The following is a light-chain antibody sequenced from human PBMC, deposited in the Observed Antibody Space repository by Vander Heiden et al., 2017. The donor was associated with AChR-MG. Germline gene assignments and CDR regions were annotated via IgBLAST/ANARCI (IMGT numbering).Light chain of an antibody. J-gene: IGLJ2*01. Sequence: SYELNQPPSASVSPGQTARITCPGDALPKKYAYWYQQKSGQAPVLVIYEDSKRPSGIPERFSGSSSGTMATLTISGAQVEDEADYYCYSTDSSGNHRVFGGGTKLTVL. CDR1: ALPKKY. CDR3: YSTDSSGNHRV. CDR2: EDS. V-gene: IGLV3-10*01.